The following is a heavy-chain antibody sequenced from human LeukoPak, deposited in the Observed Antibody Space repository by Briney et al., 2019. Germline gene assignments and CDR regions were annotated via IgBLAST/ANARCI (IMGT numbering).Heavy chain of an antibody. CDR1: GFSFSSYS. V-gene: IGHV3-21*01. CDR3: AELGITMIGGV. CDR2: TSFSGTYI. Sequence: TGGSLRLSCAASGFSFSSYSMNWVRQAPGKGLEWVSSTSFSGTYIYYADSLKGRITISRDNAKNSLYLQMNSLRAEDTAVYYCAELGITMIGGVWGKGTTVTISS. J-gene: IGHJ6*04. D-gene: IGHD3-10*02.